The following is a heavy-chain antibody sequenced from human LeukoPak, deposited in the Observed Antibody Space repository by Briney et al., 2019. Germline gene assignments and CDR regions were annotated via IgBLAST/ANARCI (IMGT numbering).Heavy chain of an antibody. D-gene: IGHD1-1*01. CDR3: ARGRNDGGLLDY. CDR2: ISGSGGST. Sequence: GGSLRLSCAASGFTFSSYAMSWVRQAPGKGLEWVSAISGSGGSTYYADSVKGRFTISRDNSKNTLYLQMNSLRAEDAAVYYCARGRNDGGLLDYWGQGTLVTVSS. CDR1: GFTFSSYA. V-gene: IGHV3-23*01. J-gene: IGHJ4*02.